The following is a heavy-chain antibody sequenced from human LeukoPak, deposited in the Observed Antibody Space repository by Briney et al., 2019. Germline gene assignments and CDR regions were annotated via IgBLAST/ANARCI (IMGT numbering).Heavy chain of an antibody. CDR1: GYTFTGYY. CDR3: ARDESGNSGWYSYFDY. CDR2: INPNSGGT. V-gene: IGHV1-2*02. Sequence: ASVKVSCKASGYTFTGYYMHWVRPAPGQGLEWMGWINPNSGGTNYAQKFQGRVTMTRDTSISTAYMELSRLRSDDTAVYYCARDESGNSGWYSYFDYWGQGTLVTVSS. J-gene: IGHJ4*02. D-gene: IGHD6-19*01.